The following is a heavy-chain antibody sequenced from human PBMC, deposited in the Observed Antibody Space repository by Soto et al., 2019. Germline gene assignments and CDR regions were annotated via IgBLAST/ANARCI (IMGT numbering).Heavy chain of an antibody. CDR3: ARDGYILTGYWGHYFDY. V-gene: IGHV3-30-3*01. Sequence: QVQLVESGGGVVQPGRSLRLSCAASGFTFSSYAMHWVRQAPGKGLEWVAVISYDGSNKYYADSVKGRFTISRDNSKNTLYLQMNSLRAEDTVVYYCARDGYILTGYWGHYFDYWGQGTLVTVSS. CDR2: ISYDGSNK. D-gene: IGHD3-9*01. CDR1: GFTFSSYA. J-gene: IGHJ4*02.